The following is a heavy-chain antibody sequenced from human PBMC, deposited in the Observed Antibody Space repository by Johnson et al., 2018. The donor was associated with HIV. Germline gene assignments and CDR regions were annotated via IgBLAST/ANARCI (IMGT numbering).Heavy chain of an antibody. V-gene: IGHV3-15*01. Sequence: VQLVESGGGLVKPGGSLRLSCAVSGFTFTDAWMSWVRQAPGKGLEWVGRIKRKADGGTTDYAAPVKGSFSISRDDSKPTVYLQMNSLKTDDTAVYFCSIDPIFLGYWYHSSPWGQGTMVTVSS. D-gene: IGHD2-2*01. CDR2: IKRKADGGTT. CDR3: SIDPIFLGYWYHSSP. CDR1: GFTFTDAW. J-gene: IGHJ3*01.